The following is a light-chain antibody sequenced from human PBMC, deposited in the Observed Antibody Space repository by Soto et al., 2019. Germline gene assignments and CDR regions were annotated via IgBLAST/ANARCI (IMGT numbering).Light chain of an antibody. V-gene: IGKV3-20*01. Sequence: EIVLTQSPGTLSLSPGERATLSCRASQSVSSSYLAWYQQKPGQAPRLLIYGASSRATGIPDRFSGSGSGTDFTLTISRLEPEDFAVYYCHHYADSPHTFGQGTKLEI. CDR3: HHYADSPHT. CDR2: GAS. CDR1: QSVSSSY. J-gene: IGKJ2*01.